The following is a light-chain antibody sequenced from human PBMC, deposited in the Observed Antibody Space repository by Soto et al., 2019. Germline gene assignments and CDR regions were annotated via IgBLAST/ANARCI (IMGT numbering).Light chain of an antibody. CDR1: QNINTW. CDR3: QQYDGN. CDR2: GAS. J-gene: IGKJ4*01. Sequence: DTQMNQSPSTLSASVGDRVTITCRASQNINTWLAWYQQRPGRAPELLIDGASKLESGVPSRFSSSGSGTEFTLTISSQQPDEFATYYCQQYDGNFGGWTKFAIK. V-gene: IGKV1-5*01.